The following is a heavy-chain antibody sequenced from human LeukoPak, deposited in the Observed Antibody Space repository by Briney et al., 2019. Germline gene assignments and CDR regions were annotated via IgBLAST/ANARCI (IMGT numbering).Heavy chain of an antibody. CDR3: AKSRHTAMVSY. D-gene: IGHD5-18*01. V-gene: IGHV3-30*18. CDR2: ISYDGSNK. CDR1: GFTFSSYG. J-gene: IGHJ4*02. Sequence: GGSLRLSCAASGFTFSSYGMHWVRQAPGKGLEWVAVISYDGSNKYYADSVKGRFTISRDNSKNTLYLQMNSLRAEDTAVYYCAKSRHTAMVSYWGQGTLVTVSS.